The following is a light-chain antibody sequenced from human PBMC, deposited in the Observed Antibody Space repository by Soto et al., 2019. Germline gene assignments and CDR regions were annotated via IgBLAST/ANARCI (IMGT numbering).Light chain of an antibody. CDR3: AVWDDSLRGWV. J-gene: IGLJ3*02. Sequence: QSVLTQPPSASGTPGQRVTISCSGRFSNIGSNYVYWYQQLPGTAPKLLIFTNDQRTSGVPGRFSGSKSGTSASLAISGRRSEDEADYYCAVWDDSLRGWVFGGGTKVTVL. CDR2: TND. CDR1: FSNIGSNY. V-gene: IGLV1-47*02.